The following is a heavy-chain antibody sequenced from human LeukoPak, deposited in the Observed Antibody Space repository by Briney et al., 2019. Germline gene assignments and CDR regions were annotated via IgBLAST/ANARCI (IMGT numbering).Heavy chain of an antibody. J-gene: IGHJ4*02. CDR3: ANRGIAAAEIDY. D-gene: IGHD6-13*01. CDR1: GFXFSSYA. CDR2: ISGSGGST. V-gene: IGHV3-23*01. Sequence: GGSLRLSCAASGFXFSSYAMSWVRQAPXXXXXXVSAISGSGGSTYYADSVKGRFTISRDNSKNTLYLQMNSLRAEDTAVYYCANRGIAAAEIDYWGQGTLVTVSS.